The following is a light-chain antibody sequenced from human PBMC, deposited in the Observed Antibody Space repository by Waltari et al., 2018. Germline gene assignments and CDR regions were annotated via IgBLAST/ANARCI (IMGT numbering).Light chain of an antibody. CDR3: QHYVNLPVT. J-gene: IGKJ1*01. Sequence: SCRASQSVGRSLAWYQQKPGQAPRLLIYDTAIRATGTPGRFSGSGSGTDFSLAISSLEPEDFAVYFCQHYVNLPVTFGQGTKVEIK. V-gene: IGKV3-20*01. CDR1: QSVGRS. CDR2: DTA.